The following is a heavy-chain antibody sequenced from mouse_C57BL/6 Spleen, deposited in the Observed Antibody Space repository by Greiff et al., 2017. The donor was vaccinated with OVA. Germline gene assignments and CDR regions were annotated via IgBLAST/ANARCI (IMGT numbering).Heavy chain of an antibody. J-gene: IGHJ3*01. CDR3: AREYYYGSSLPWFAY. CDR1: GYSITSGYY. D-gene: IGHD1-1*01. V-gene: IGHV3-6*01. Sequence: EVQLQESGPGLVKPSQSLSLTCSVTGYSITSGYYWNWIRQFPGNKLEWMGYISYDGSNNYNPSLKNRISITRDTSKNQFFLKLNSVTTEDTATYYWAREYYYGSSLPWFAYWGQGTLVTVSA. CDR2: ISYDGSN.